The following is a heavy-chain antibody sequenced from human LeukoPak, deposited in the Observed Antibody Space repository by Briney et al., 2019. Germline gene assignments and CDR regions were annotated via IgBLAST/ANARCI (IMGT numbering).Heavy chain of an antibody. CDR3: ARGGLRGTFDY. CDR2: VRQDESDK. V-gene: IGHV3-7*01. Sequence: GGPLRLSCAASRFTFSGYWMSWVRQAPGKGLEWVAHVRQDESDKYYVDSVKGRFTISRDNAQNSLYLQMNSLRADDTAVYYCARGGLRGTFDYWGQGTLVTVSS. CDR1: RFTFSGYW. J-gene: IGHJ4*02. D-gene: IGHD3-16*01.